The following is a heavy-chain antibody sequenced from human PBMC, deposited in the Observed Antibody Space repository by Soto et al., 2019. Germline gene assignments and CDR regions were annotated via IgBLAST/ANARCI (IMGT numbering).Heavy chain of an antibody. CDR3: ARDRISRGVVVNHGNGFDP. CDR2: INPNSGGT. J-gene: IGHJ5*02. V-gene: IGHV1-2*04. Sequence: ASVKVSCKASGYTFTGYYMHWVRQAPGQGLEWMGWINPNSGGTNYAQKFQGWVTMTRDTSISTAYMELSRLRSDDTAVYYCARDRISRGVVVNHGNGFDPWGQGTLVNGS. CDR1: GYTFTGYY. D-gene: IGHD2-2*01.